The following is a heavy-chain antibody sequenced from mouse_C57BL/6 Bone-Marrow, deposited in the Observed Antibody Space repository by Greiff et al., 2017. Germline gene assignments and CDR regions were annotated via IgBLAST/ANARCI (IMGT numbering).Heavy chain of an antibody. CDR1: GFSLSTFGMG. D-gene: IGHD4-1*01. CDR3: ARMEWSNWGYAMDY. V-gene: IGHV8-8*01. CDR2: IWWDDDK. J-gene: IGHJ4*01. Sequence: QVTLKESGPGILQPSQTLSLTCSFSGFSLSTFGMGVGWIRQPSGKGLEWLAHIWWDDDKYYKPALKSRLTISKDTSKNQVFLKIANVDTADTATYYCARMEWSNWGYAMDYWGQGTSVTVSS.